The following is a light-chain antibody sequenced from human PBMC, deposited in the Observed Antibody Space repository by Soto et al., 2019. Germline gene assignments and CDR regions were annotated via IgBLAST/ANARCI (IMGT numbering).Light chain of an antibody. Sequence: DIQMTQSPSSLSASVGDRVTITCRASQGISNYLAWYQQKPGKVPKLLIFAASTLQSGVPSRFGGSGSGTGFTLTISSLQPEDVATYYCQKYDSAPHTFGQGTKVDIK. CDR2: AAS. J-gene: IGKJ1*01. V-gene: IGKV1-27*01. CDR3: QKYDSAPHT. CDR1: QGISNY.